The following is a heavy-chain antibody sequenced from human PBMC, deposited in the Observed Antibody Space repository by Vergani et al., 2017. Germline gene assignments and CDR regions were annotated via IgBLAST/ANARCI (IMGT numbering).Heavy chain of an antibody. CDR1: GFTVSSNY. V-gene: IGHV3-66*02. J-gene: IGHJ4*02. D-gene: IGHD6-13*01. CDR2: IYSGGST. CDR3: ARESIAAAGTDH. Sequence: EVQLVESGGGLVQPGGSLRLSCAASGFTVSSNYMSWVRQAPGKGLEWVSVIYSGGSTYYADSVKGRFTISRDNSKNTLYLQMNSLRAEDTAVYYCARESIAAAGTDHWGQGTLVTVSS.